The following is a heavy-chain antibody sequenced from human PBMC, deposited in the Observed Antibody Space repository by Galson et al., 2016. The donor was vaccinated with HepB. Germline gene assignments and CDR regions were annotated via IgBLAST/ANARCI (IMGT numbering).Heavy chain of an antibody. V-gene: IGHV3-13*05. CDR1: GFSFSRYD. CDR3: ARGSRATSPRDFGMDV. CDR2: IGAAGDP. Sequence: SLRLSCAASGFSFSRYDIHWVRQVTGKGLEWVSGIGAAGDPYYPGSVKGRFTISRENDKKSLYLQMNSLRAGDTAIYYCARGSRATSPRDFGMDVWGQGTAVTVSS. D-gene: IGHD2/OR15-2a*01. J-gene: IGHJ6*02.